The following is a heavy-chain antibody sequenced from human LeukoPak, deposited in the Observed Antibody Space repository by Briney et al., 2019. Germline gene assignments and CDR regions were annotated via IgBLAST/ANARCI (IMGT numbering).Heavy chain of an antibody. CDR3: ARDYRGHSFWYFDY. J-gene: IGHJ4*02. CDR2: IIPIFGTA. Sequence: XXPGQGXXXXXXIIPIFGTANYAQKFQGRVTITADESTGTAYVELSSLRSEDTAVYYCARDYRGHSFWYFDYWGQGTLVTVSS. D-gene: IGHD5-18*01. V-gene: IGHV1-69*01.